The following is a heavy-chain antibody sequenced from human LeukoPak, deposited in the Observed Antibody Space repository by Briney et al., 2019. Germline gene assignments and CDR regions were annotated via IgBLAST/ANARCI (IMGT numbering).Heavy chain of an antibody. Sequence: GGSLRLSCAASGFTFSSYSMSWVRQAPGKGLEWVSSINSSSSYIYYADSVKGRFTISRDNSKNTLYLQMNSLRAEDTAVYYCAKDDYGDFAKLWYYGMDVWGQGTTVTVSS. CDR2: INSSSSYI. J-gene: IGHJ6*02. V-gene: IGHV3-21*04. D-gene: IGHD4-17*01. CDR3: AKDDYGDFAKLWYYGMDV. CDR1: GFTFSSYS.